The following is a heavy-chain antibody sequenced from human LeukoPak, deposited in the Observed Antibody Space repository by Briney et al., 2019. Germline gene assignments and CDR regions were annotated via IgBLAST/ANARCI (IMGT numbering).Heavy chain of an antibody. J-gene: IGHJ1*01. CDR3: ATYSSLNRREFQF. V-gene: IGHV3-7*01. Sequence: TGGSLRLSCAASGFTFSDYSMNWVRQAPGKGLQWVANIKTDGSEKYYVDSVKGRFTISRDNAKNSLYLQMNSLRAEDTAVYYCATYSSLNRREFQFWGQGTLLTVSS. CDR1: GFTFSDYS. D-gene: IGHD3-22*01. CDR2: IKTDGSEK.